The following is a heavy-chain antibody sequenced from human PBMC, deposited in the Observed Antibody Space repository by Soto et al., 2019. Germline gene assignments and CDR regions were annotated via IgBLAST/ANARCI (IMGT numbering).Heavy chain of an antibody. J-gene: IGHJ5*02. CDR2: VNPSSGNT. CDR1: GYTFTTYD. V-gene: IGHV1-8*01. Sequence: QVQLVQSGAEVKRPGASVKVSCEASGYTFTTYDIYWVRQASGQGLKWMGCVNPSSGNTDYAQKFHVRGTMTRDTSISTAYRELSSLKSDDTAIYDCASATRYVGNDHWGQGPLVTVS. D-gene: IGHD1-20*01. CDR3: ASATRYVGNDH.